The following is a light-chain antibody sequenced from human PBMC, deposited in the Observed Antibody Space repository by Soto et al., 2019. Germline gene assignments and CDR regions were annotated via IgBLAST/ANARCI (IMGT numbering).Light chain of an antibody. Sequence: EVVLTQSPGTLSLSPGERATLSSRASQGVTTAYLAWYQHKPGQSPSILIYGASNRATGIPDRFSGSGSGTDFTLTISRLEPEDCAVYSCQQYGASPLFTFGPGPKVDLK. J-gene: IGKJ3*01. CDR2: GAS. CDR3: QQYGASPLFT. V-gene: IGKV3-20*01. CDR1: QGVTTAY.